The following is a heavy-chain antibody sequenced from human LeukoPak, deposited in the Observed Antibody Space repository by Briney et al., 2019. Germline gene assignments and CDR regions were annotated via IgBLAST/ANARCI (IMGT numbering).Heavy chain of an antibody. CDR2: IYYSGSP. J-gene: IGHJ5*02. V-gene: IGHV4-39*01. CDR3: ARHVGFITMVRGVINNNWFDP. CDR1: GGSISSSSYY. Sequence: SETLSLTCTVSGGSISSSSYYWGWVRQPPGKGLEWIGSIYYSGSPYYNPSLKSRVTISVDTSKKQFSLKLSSVTAADTAVYYCARHVGFITMVRGVINNNWFDPWGQGTLVTVSS. D-gene: IGHD3-10*01.